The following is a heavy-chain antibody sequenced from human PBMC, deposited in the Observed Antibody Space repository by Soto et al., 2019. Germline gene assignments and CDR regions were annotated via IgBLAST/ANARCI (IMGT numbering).Heavy chain of an antibody. J-gene: IGHJ4*02. CDR2: AYHNGLT. Sequence: KTSETLSLTCAVSGDSVTSNVWWSWVRQPPGKGLEWIGEAYHNGLTDYNPSLKSRVTMSVDTSKNEFSLKLTSLTAADTAIYYCARDAAVPGESDRFDYWGQGTLVTVSP. V-gene: IGHV4-4*02. CDR3: ARDAAVPGESDRFDY. D-gene: IGHD6-19*01. CDR1: GDSVTSNVW.